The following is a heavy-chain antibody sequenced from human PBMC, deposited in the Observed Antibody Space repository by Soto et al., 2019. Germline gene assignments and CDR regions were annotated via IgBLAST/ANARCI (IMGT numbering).Heavy chain of an antibody. CDR2: INHSGST. V-gene: IGHV4-34*01. J-gene: IGHJ6*03. CDR3: ARGCSSTSCYGVGYYYYMDV. CDR1: GGSFSGYY. Sequence: PSETLSLTCAVYGGSFSGYYWSWIRQPPGKGLDWIGEINHSGSTNYNPSLKSRVTISVDTSKNQFSLKLSSVTAADTAVYYCARGCSSTSCYGVGYYYYMDVWGKGTTVTVSS. D-gene: IGHD2-2*01.